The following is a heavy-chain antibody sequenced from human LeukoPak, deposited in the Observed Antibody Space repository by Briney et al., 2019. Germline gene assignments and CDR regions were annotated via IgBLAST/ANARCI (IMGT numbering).Heavy chain of an antibody. Sequence: GGSLRLSCAASGFTFSRNNMHWVRQAPGKGLEWVAFIRYDGSNKYYADSVKGRFTISRGNSKNTLYLQMNSLRAEDTAVYYCARRAGAYSHPYDYWGQGTLVTVSS. D-gene: IGHD4/OR15-4a*01. CDR3: ARRAGAYSHPYDY. CDR2: IRYDGSNK. CDR1: GFTFSRNN. J-gene: IGHJ4*02. V-gene: IGHV3-30*02.